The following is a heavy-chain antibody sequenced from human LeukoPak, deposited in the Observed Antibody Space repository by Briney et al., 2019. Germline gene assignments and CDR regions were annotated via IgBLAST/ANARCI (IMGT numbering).Heavy chain of an antibody. CDR2: INPNSGGT. J-gene: IGHJ5*02. CDR3: ARDLLHIMVVTGFDP. CDR1: GYTFTGYY. V-gene: IGHV1-2*02. Sequence: ASVKDSCKASGYTFTGYYMHWVRQAPGQGLEWMGWINPNSGGTNYAQKFQGRVTMTRDTSISTAYMELSRLRSDDTAVYYCARDLLHIMVVTGFDPWGQGTLVTLSS. D-gene: IGHD2-21*02.